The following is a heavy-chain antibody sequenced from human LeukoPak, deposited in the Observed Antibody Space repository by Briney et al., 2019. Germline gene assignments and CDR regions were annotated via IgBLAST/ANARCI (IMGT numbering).Heavy chain of an antibody. V-gene: IGHV3-48*01. J-gene: IGHJ5*02. Sequence: GGSLRLSCAASGFTFSSYSMNWVRQAPGKGLEWVSYISTISSTIYYADSVKGRFTISRDNAKNSLYLQMNSLRAEDTAVYYCARDYYDSSGYYFGYNWFDPWGQGTLVTVSS. CDR3: ARDYYDSSGYYFGYNWFDP. CDR2: ISTISSTI. CDR1: GFTFSSYS. D-gene: IGHD3-22*01.